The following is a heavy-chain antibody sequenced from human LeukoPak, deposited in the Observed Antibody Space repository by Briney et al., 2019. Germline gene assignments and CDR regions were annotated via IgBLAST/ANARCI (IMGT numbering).Heavy chain of an antibody. J-gene: IGHJ4*02. V-gene: IGHV3-23*01. CDR3: ANDADSSVWSFDY. Sequence: GGSLRLSCAASGFTFGSYAMNWVRQAPGKGLEWVSGISGSGASTYYADSVKGRFTISRDNSRNTPYLQMNSLRVEDTAVYYCANDADSSVWSFDYWGQGTLVTVSS. CDR1: GFTFGSYA. D-gene: IGHD6-19*01. CDR2: ISGSGAST.